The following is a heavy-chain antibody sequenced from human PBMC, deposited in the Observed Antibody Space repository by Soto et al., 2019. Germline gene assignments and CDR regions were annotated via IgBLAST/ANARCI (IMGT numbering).Heavy chain of an antibody. V-gene: IGHV3-23*01. CDR2: ISGSGGST. CDR1: GFSFSSYA. D-gene: IGHD3-3*01. CDR3: AKDTYYDFWSGYLLV. Sequence: GGALRFSCAASGFSFSSYAMSLVRPAPGKGLEWVSAISGSGGSTYYADSVKGRFTISRDNSKNTLYLQMNSLRAEDTAVYYCAKDTYYDFWSGYLLVWGQGTLVTVSS. J-gene: IGHJ4*02.